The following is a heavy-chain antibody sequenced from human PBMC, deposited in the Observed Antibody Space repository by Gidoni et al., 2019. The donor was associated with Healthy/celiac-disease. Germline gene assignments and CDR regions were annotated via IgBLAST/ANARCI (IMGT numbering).Heavy chain of an antibody. D-gene: IGHD3-9*01. V-gene: IGHV3-15*01. Sequence: EVQLVESGGGLLKPWGSLRLSCAASGFTFRHAWMSWVRQAPGKGLEWVGRIKSKTDGGTTDYAAPVKGRFTISRDDSKNTLYLQMNSLKTEDTAVYYCTTEPYYDILTGPPWGQGTLVTVSS. J-gene: IGHJ5*02. CDR2: IKSKTDGGTT. CDR3: TTEPYYDILTGPP. CDR1: GFTFRHAW.